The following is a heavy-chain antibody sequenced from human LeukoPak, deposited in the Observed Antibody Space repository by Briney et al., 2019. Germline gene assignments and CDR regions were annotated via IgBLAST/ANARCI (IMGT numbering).Heavy chain of an antibody. V-gene: IGHV3-21*04. CDR2: ISSSSSYI. CDR3: ARAPYCSGGGCYAPGFYYFDS. J-gene: IGHJ4*02. D-gene: IGHD2-15*01. CDR1: GFTFSSYS. Sequence: GGSLRLSCAASGFTFSSYSMNWVRQAPGKGLEWVSSISSSSSYIYYADSVKGRFTISRDNAKNSLYLQMNSLRADGTAVYYCARAPYCSGGGCYAPGFYYFDSWGQGTLVTVSS.